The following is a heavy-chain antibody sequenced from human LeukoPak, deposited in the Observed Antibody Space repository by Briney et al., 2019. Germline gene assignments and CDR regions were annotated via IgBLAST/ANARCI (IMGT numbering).Heavy chain of an antibody. CDR3: TRYSSGWPYFDY. J-gene: IGHJ4*02. CDR1: GFIFSDYY. Sequence: KPGGSLRLSCGASGFIFSDYYMSWIRQAPGKGLEWVSYISSSGSSTNYADSVRGRFTISRDNAENSLYLQMNSLRVEDTAMYYCTRYSSGWPYFDYWGQGTLVTVSS. CDR2: ISSSGSST. V-gene: IGHV3-11*06. D-gene: IGHD6-19*01.